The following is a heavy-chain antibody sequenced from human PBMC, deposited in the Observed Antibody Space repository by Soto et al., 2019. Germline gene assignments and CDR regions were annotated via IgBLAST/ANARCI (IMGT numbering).Heavy chain of an antibody. CDR3: AGPGTYSSGWYDYYGMDV. D-gene: IGHD6-19*01. CDR2: IDPSDSYT. J-gene: IGHJ6*02. CDR1: GYSFTRYW. V-gene: IGHV5-10-1*01. Sequence: GESLKISCXGSGYSFTRYWISWVRQMPGKGLEWMGRIDPSDSYTNYSPSFQGHVTISADKSISTAYLQWSSLKASDTAMYYCAGPGTYSSGWYDYYGMDVWGQGTTVTVSS.